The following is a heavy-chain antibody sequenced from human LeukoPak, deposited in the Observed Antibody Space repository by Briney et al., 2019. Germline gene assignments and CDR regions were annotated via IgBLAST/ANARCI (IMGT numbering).Heavy chain of an antibody. CDR1: GGSISSGSYY. CDR2: IYTSGST. D-gene: IGHD3-9*01. CDR3: ARGKYFDWLEVGYWFDP. Sequence: SETLSLTCTVSGGSISSGSYYWSWIRQPAGKGLEWIGRIYTSGSTNYNPSLKSRVTISVDTSKNQFSLKLSSVTAADTAVYYCARGKYFDWLEVGYWFDPWGQGTLVTVSS. J-gene: IGHJ5*02. V-gene: IGHV4-61*02.